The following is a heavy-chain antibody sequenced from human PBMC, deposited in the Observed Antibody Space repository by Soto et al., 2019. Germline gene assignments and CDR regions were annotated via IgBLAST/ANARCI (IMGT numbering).Heavy chain of an antibody. CDR3: ARQPRILTGYSGHFDY. CDR1: GGCISSSSYY. CDR2: IYYSGST. D-gene: IGHD3-9*01. J-gene: IGHJ4*01. Sequence: SETLSLTCTVSGGCISSSSYYWGWIRQPPGKGLEWIGSIYYSGSTYYNPSLKSRVTISVDTSKNQFSLKLSSVTAADTAVYSCARQPRILTGYSGHFDYWGLGTLVTVSS. V-gene: IGHV4-39*01.